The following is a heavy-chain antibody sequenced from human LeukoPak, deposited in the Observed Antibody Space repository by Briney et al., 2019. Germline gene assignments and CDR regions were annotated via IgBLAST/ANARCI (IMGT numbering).Heavy chain of an antibody. D-gene: IGHD2-2*02. CDR1: GYTFTGYY. J-gene: IGHJ4*02. V-gene: IGHV1-2*02. CDR3: ASLGGGGYFSSTSCYTPDY. CDR2: INPNSGGT. Sequence: ASVKVSCKASGYTFTGYYMHWVRQAPGQGLEWMGWINPNSGGTNYAQKFQGRVTMTRDTSISTAYMELSRLRSDDTAVYYWASLGGGGYFSSTSCYTPDYWGQGTLVTVSS.